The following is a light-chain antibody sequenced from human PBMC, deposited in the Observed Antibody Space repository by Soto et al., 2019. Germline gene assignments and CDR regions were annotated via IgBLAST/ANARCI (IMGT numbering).Light chain of an antibody. CDR3: TSYTSDSSVI. CDR2: DVT. V-gene: IGLV2-14*03. Sequence: QSALTQPASVSGSPGQSVTISCTGTSSDIGGYRYVSWYQQRPGKAPKLMIHDVTNRPSGVSDRFSGSKSGNTASLTISGLQAEDEADYYCTSYTSDSSVIFGRGTKVTVL. J-gene: IGLJ2*01. CDR1: SSDIGGYRY.